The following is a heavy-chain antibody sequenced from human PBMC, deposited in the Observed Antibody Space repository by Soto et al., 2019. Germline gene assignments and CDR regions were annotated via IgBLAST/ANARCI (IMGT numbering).Heavy chain of an antibody. Sequence: VQLVQSGAEVKKPGASVKVSCKASGYTFTSYGISWVRQAPGQGLEWMGWISAYNGNTDYPQKLQGRVTMTTDTSTSTAYMELRSLRSDDTAVYYCAREGYCISTSCYASALDYWGQGTLVTVSS. J-gene: IGHJ4*02. CDR1: GYTFTSYG. D-gene: IGHD2-2*01. V-gene: IGHV1-18*01. CDR2: ISAYNGNT. CDR3: AREGYCISTSCYASALDY.